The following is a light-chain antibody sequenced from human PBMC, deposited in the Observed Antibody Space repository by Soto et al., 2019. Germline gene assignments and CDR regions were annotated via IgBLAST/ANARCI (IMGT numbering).Light chain of an antibody. CDR1: QSISTS. Sequence: DIQMTQSPSTLSAFVGDRVNITCRASQSISTSLAWYQQKPGKAPKLLIYLASSLESGVPARFGGSGSATVFTLSISSLQPDDFATYYCHQYGSSSRTFGQETKVEIK. CDR2: LAS. V-gene: IGKV1-5*03. CDR3: HQYGSSSRT. J-gene: IGKJ1*01.